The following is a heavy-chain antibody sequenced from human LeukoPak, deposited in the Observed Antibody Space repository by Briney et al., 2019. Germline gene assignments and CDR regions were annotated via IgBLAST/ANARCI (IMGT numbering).Heavy chain of an antibody. CDR2: ISAYNGNT. Sequence: ASVKVSCKASGYTFTSYGISWVRQAPGQGLEWMGWISAYNGNTNYAQKLQGRVTMTTDTSTSTAYMELRSLRSDDTAVYYCARITYYYDSSGYYYLDYWGQGTLVTVSS. V-gene: IGHV1-18*01. CDR3: ARITYYYDSSGYYYLDY. J-gene: IGHJ4*02. CDR1: GYTFTSYG. D-gene: IGHD3-22*01.